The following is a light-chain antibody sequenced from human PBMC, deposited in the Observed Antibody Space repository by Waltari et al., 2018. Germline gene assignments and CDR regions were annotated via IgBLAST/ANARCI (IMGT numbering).Light chain of an antibody. Sequence: EIVMTQSPATLSVSPGERATLSCRASQCVSSKLVWYPQKPGQAPRLLIYDVSTRATGIPARFSGSGSGTEFILTIDSLQSEDFAVYYCQQYAHWKTFGQGTKVEIK. CDR2: DVS. CDR1: QCVSSK. J-gene: IGKJ1*01. V-gene: IGKV3-15*01. CDR3: QQYAHWKT.